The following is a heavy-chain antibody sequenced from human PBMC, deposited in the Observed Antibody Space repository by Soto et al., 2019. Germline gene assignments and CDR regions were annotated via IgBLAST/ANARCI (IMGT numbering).Heavy chain of an antibody. V-gene: IGHV3-30-3*01. Sequence: QVQLVESGGGVVQPGRSLRLSCAASGFTFSSYAMHWVRQAPGKGLEWVAVISYDGSNKYYADSVKGRFTISRDNSKNTLYLRMNSLRDEDTAVYYCARDDYVWGSYRYTHDYWGQGTLVTVSS. CDR2: ISYDGSNK. CDR3: ARDDYVWGSYRYTHDY. J-gene: IGHJ4*02. CDR1: GFTFSSYA. D-gene: IGHD3-16*02.